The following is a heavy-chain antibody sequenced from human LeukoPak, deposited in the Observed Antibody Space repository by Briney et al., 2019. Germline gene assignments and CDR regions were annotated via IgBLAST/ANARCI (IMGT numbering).Heavy chain of an antibody. J-gene: IGHJ4*02. D-gene: IGHD6-6*01. CDR2: IIPIFGTA. V-gene: IGHV1-69*05. Sequence: SVKVSCKASGGTFSSYAISWVRQAPGQGLEWMGGIIPIFGTANYAQKFQGRVTITTDESTSTAYMELSSLRSEDTAVYYCVRGGPSIAARPLSILFDYWGQGTLVTVSS. CDR1: GGTFSSYA. CDR3: VRGGPSIAARPLSILFDY.